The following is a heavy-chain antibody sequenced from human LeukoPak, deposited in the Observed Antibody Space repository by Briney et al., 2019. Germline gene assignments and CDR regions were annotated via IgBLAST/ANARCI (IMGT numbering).Heavy chain of an antibody. CDR2: ISSMSGRYI. D-gene: IGHD5-24*01. CDR3: ARLLEPATGNYMDV. CDR1: GFTFSSYE. Sequence: GGSLRLSCAASGFTFSSYEMNWVRQAPGKGLEWVAFISSMSGRYIYYAESLKGRFTISRDNARNSLYLQMNSLRADDTAVYYCARLLEPATGNYMDVWGKGTTVTISS. J-gene: IGHJ6*03. V-gene: IGHV3-21*01.